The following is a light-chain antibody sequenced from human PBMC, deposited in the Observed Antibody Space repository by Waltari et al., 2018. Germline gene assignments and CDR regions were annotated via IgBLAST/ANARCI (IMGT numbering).Light chain of an antibody. CDR3: QKYGTLPAT. Sequence: EIVLTQSPGTLSLSPGERATLSCRASQSVRRFLAGYQQKLGQAPRLLIYEATSRATGIPDRFSGSGFGTDFSLIISRLEPEDFAVYYCQKYGTLPATFGQGTKVEIK. J-gene: IGKJ1*01. CDR2: EAT. CDR1: QSVRRF. V-gene: IGKV3-20*01.